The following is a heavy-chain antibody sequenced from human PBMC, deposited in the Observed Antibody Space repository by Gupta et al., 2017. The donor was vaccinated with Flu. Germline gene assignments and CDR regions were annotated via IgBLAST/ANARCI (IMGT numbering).Heavy chain of an antibody. CDR3: AKDLGGSGTYYTFDY. CDR2: ISYDGSTK. CDR1: GLTFSSYA. D-gene: IGHD3-10*01. V-gene: IGHV3-30*04. Sequence: QVQLVESGGGAVQPGRSLRLSCAASGLTFSSYAMHWVRQSPVKGLEWVALISYDGSTKNYADSVRGRFTISRDNSKNTLYLQMNSLRAEDTAVYYCAKDLGGSGTYYTFDYWGQGTQVTVSS. J-gene: IGHJ4*02.